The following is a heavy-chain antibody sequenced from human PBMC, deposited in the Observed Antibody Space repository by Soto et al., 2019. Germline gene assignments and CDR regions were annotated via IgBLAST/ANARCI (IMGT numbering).Heavy chain of an antibody. CDR2: ISPYTGNT. CDR1: GYIFVNYG. D-gene: IGHD3-16*02. V-gene: IGHV1-18*01. Sequence: QVQLVQSGDEVKKPGASAKVSCTASGYIFVNYGIAWVRQAPGQGLEWMGWISPYTGNTHSAAKVQGRLTMTTDTSTITSYMARGSLTSDDTAVYYCVKVDNFVTPTPQDVCGKGTTVTVYS. CDR3: VKVDNFVTPTPQDV. J-gene: IGHJ6*04.